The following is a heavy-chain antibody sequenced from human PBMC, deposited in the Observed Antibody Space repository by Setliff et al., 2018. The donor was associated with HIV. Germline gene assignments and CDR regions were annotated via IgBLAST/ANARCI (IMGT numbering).Heavy chain of an antibody. CDR2: ISGSGGST. J-gene: IGHJ5*02. CDR3: AAGYSSSWYLGGNWFDP. V-gene: IGHV3-23*01. D-gene: IGHD6-13*01. CDR1: GFTFSSYA. Sequence: PGESLKISCAASGFTFSSYAMSWVRQAPGKGLEWVSAISGSGGSTYYADSVKGRFTISRDNSKNTLYLQMNSLRAEDTAVYYCAAGYSSSWYLGGNWFDPWGQGTLVTVSS.